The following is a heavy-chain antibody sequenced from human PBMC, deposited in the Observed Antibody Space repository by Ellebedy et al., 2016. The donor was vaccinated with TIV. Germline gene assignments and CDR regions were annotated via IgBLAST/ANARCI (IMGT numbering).Heavy chain of an antibody. Sequence: GESLKISCATSGFMFSANWMSWVRQAPGKGLEWLAVIKQDGSEKTYVDSVKGRFTISRDNAKNSVYLQMNSLRAEDTAVYYCAREGEWLLDYWGQGTLVTVSS. CDR3: AREGEWLLDY. V-gene: IGHV3-7*01. CDR2: IKQDGSEK. CDR1: GFMFSANW. D-gene: IGHD3-3*01. J-gene: IGHJ4*02.